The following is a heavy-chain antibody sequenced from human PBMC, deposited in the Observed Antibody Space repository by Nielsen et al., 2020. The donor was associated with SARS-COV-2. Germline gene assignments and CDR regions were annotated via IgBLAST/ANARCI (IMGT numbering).Heavy chain of an antibody. V-gene: IGHV3-7*03. CDR1: GFTFSTNW. Sequence: GESLKISCVASGFTFSTNWMHWVRQAPGKGLEWVANIKQDGSEKYCVLSVKGRFTISRDNAKNSLYLQMNSLRAEDTAVYYCAREGIAVADAFDIWGQGTMVTVSS. CDR2: IKQDGSEK. D-gene: IGHD6-19*01. CDR3: AREGIAVADAFDI. J-gene: IGHJ3*02.